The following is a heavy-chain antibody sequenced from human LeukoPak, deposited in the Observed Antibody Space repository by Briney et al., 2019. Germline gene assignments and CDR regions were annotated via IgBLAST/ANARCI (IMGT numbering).Heavy chain of an antibody. J-gene: IGHJ5*02. CDR2: ISTSGSYI. Sequence: GGSLRLSCATSGFIFSSYSMNWARQAPGKGLEWVSSISTSGSYIYYADSVKGRFAISRDNAKNSLYLQMNSLRAEDTAVYYCARDPRPDSKVVGAAIFWFDPWGQGTLVTVS. CDR3: ARDPRPDSKVVGAAIFWFDP. D-gene: IGHD2-15*01. CDR1: GFIFSSYS. V-gene: IGHV3-21*01.